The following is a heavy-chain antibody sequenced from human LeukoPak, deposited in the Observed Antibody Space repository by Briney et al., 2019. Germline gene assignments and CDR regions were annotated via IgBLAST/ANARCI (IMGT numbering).Heavy chain of an antibody. V-gene: IGHV3-23*01. CDR3: AKDLNIRFPGAFDI. J-gene: IGHJ3*02. D-gene: IGHD2/OR15-2a*01. CDR1: GFTFRSYA. CDR2: ISGSGGST. Sequence: GGSLRLSCTTSGFTFRSYALSWVRQAPGKGLEWVSAISGSGGSTYYADSVKGRFTISRDNSKNTLYLQMNSLRAEDTAVYYCAKDLNIRFPGAFDIWGQGTMVTVSS.